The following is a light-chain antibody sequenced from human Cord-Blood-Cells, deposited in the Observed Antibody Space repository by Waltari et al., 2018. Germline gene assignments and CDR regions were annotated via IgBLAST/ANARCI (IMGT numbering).Light chain of an antibody. CDR2: EGS. CDR3: CSYAGSSTFVV. Sequence: QSALTQPASVSGSPGQSITISCTGTSSDVGCYNLVSWYQQHPGKAPKLMIYEGSKRPSGFSNRFSGSKSGNTASLTISGRQAEDEADYYCCSYAGSSTFVVFGGGTKLTVL. CDR1: SSDVGCYNL. J-gene: IGLJ2*01. V-gene: IGLV2-23*03.